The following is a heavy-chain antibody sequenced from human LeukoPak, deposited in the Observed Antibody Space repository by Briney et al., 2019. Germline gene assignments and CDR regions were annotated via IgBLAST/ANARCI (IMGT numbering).Heavy chain of an antibody. Sequence: SETLSLTCAVYGGSFSGYYWSWIRQPPGKGLEWIGEINHSGSTNYNPSLKSRVTISVDTSKNQFSLKLSSVTAADTAVYYCARGHPLSATNSNYGMDVWGQGTTVTVSS. CDR3: ARGHPLSATNSNYGMDV. D-gene: IGHD1-1*01. CDR1: GGSFSGYY. CDR2: INHSGST. J-gene: IGHJ6*02. V-gene: IGHV4-34*01.